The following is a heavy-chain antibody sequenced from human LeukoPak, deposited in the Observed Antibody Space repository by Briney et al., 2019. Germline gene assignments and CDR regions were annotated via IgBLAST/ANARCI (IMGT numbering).Heavy chain of an antibody. CDR3: AKDPGSYGSGSSPDY. CDR1: GFIFSNYG. V-gene: IGHV3-33*06. D-gene: IGHD3-10*01. J-gene: IGHJ4*02. Sequence: GGSLRLSCAVSGFIFSNYGMRWVRQAPDKGLEWVAVIWNDGNEKYYADSVKGRFTIFRDNSKNTLYLQMNSLRAEDTAVYYCAKDPGSYGSGSSPDYWGQGTLVTVSS. CDR2: IWNDGNEK.